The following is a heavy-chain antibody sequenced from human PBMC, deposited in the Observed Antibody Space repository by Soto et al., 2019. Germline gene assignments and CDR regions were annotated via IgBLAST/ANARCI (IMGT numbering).Heavy chain of an antibody. J-gene: IGHJ6*02. V-gene: IGHV4-4*02. Sequence: SETLSLTCAVSGGSISSSNWWSWVRQPPGKGLEWIGEIYHSGSTNYNQSLQSRVTISVDKSKNQFSLKLSSVTAADTAVYYCARDGFGSGYWYYYYGMDVWGQGTTVTVSS. CDR1: GGSISSSNW. CDR2: IYHSGST. D-gene: IGHD3-22*01. CDR3: ARDGFGSGYWYYYYGMDV.